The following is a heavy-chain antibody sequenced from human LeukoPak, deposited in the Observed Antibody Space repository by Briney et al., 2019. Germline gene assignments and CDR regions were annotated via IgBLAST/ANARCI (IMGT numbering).Heavy chain of an antibody. J-gene: IGHJ2*01. Sequence: SETLSLTCTVSGGSISSYYWSWIRQPPGKGLEWIGYIYYSGSTNYNPSLKSRVTISVDTSKNQFSLKLSSVTAADTAVYYCARDRIQLWPGGYFDLWGRGTLVTVSS. CDR1: GGSISSYY. V-gene: IGHV4-59*01. CDR3: ARDRIQLWPGGYFDL. CDR2: IYYSGST. D-gene: IGHD5-18*01.